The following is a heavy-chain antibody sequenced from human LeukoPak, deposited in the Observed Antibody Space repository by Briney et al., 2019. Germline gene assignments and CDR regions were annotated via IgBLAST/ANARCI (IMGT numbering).Heavy chain of an antibody. CDR2: FSGSGGTT. Sequence: PGGSLRLSCAASGFTFSSYSMGWVCQAPGKRLEWVSTFSGSGGTTYYADSVKGRFTVSRDNSKNTLYLQMNSLRTEDTAIYYCAKHRNFGELSPFDSWGQGTLVTVSS. CDR1: GFTFSSYS. V-gene: IGHV3-23*01. CDR3: AKHRNFGELSPFDS. D-gene: IGHD3-10*01. J-gene: IGHJ4*02.